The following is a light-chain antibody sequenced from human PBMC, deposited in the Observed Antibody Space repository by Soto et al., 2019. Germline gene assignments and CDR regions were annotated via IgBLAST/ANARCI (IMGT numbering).Light chain of an antibody. J-gene: IGKJ1*01. CDR2: GAS. CDR3: QQYGSSRT. CDR1: QSVSRSY. Sequence: EIVLTQSPGTMSLSPGERATLSCRASQSVSRSYLAWYQQKTSQAPRLLIYGASRRATGIPDRFSGSGSGTDVTLIRSRLEPEDFAVYYCQQYGSSRTFGQGTKVEIK. V-gene: IGKV3-20*01.